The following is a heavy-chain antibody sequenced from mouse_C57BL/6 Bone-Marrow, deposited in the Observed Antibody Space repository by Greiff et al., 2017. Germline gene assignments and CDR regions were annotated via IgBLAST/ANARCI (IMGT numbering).Heavy chain of an antibody. V-gene: IGHV1-82*01. J-gene: IGHJ2*01. D-gene: IGHD2-1*01. CDR1: GYAFSSSW. CDR3: HYGKFDY. CDR2: IYPGDGDT. Sequence: QVQLQQSGPELVKPGASVKISCKASGYAFSSSWMNWVKQRPGKGLEWIGRIYPGDGDTNYNGKFKGKATLTADKSSSTAYMQLSSLTSEDSAVYFCHYGKFDYWGQGTTLTVSS.